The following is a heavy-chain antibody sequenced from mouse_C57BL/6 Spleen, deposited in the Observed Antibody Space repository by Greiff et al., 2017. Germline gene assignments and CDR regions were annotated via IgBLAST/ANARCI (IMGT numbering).Heavy chain of an antibody. CDR1: GYTFTSYW. CDR2: IDPSDSET. CDR3: ARRDGYDGAMDY. D-gene: IGHD2-2*01. J-gene: IGHJ4*01. V-gene: IGHV1-52*01. Sequence: QVQLQQPGAELVRPGSSVKLSCKASGYTFTSYWMHWVKQRPIQGLEWIGNIDPSDSETHYNQKFKDKATLTVDKSSSTAYMQLSSLTSEDSAVYYCARRDGYDGAMDYWGQGTSVTVSS.